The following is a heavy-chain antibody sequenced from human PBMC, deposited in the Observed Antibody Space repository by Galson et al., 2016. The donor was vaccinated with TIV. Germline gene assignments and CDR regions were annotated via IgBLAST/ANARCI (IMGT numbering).Heavy chain of an antibody. D-gene: IGHD2-15*01. J-gene: IGHJ4*02. Sequence: SVKVSCKASGGSFRNHVINWVRQAPGQGLEWMGGIIPTSGTANYAQHFQDRVTITADESTSTVYMELGSLRSDDTAVYYWARDISCGGSCYFVSDWGQGILVTVSS. CDR3: ARDISCGGSCYFVSD. V-gene: IGHV1-69*13. CDR2: IIPTSGTA. CDR1: GGSFRNHV.